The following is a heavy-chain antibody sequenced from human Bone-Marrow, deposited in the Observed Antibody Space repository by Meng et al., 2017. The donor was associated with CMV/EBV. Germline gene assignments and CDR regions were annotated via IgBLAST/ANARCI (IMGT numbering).Heavy chain of an antibody. Sequence: GSLRLSCTVSGGSISSYYWSWIRQPPGKGLEWIGYIYYSGSTNYNPSLKSRVTISVDTSKNQFSLKLSSVTAADTAVYYCARVKGILTGTPDYWGQGTLVTVSS. D-gene: IGHD3-9*01. CDR1: GGSISSYY. CDR3: ARVKGILTGTPDY. CDR2: IYYSGST. V-gene: IGHV4-59*01. J-gene: IGHJ4*02.